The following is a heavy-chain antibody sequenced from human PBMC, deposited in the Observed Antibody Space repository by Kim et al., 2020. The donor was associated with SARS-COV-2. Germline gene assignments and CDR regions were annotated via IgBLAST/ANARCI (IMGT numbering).Heavy chain of an antibody. Sequence: SETLSLTCAVYGGSFSGYYWSWIRQPPGKGLEWIGEINHSGSTNYNPSLKSRVTISVDTSKNQFSLKLSSVTAADTAVYYCAGLLRYFDPLQMDVWGQGTTVTVSS. D-gene: IGHD3-9*01. J-gene: IGHJ6*02. V-gene: IGHV4-34*01. CDR2: INHSGST. CDR3: AGLLRYFDPLQMDV. CDR1: GGSFSGYY.